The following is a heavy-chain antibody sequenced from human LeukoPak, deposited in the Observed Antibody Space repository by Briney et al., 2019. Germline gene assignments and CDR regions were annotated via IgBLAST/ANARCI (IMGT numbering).Heavy chain of an antibody. CDR2: ISGSGGRT. V-gene: IGHV3-23*01. Sequence: PGGSLRLSCAASGFTFSRYGMSWVRQAPGKGLEWVSAISGSGGRTYYADSVKGRFTISRDNSKNTLYLQMNSLRAEDTAVYYCARHPITLNWFDPWGQGTLVTVSS. CDR3: ARHPITLNWFDP. J-gene: IGHJ5*02. D-gene: IGHD5-24*01. CDR1: GFTFSRYG.